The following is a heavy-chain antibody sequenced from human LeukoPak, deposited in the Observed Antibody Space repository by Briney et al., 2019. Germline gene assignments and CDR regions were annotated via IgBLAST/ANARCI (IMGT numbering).Heavy chain of an antibody. CDR3: AKLAKYFYGAETFYFFEH. V-gene: IGHV3-7*01. D-gene: IGHD3-10*01. Sequence: GESLRLSCAASGFSFTTYWMSWVRQAQGKGLEWVANINQDGTEKYYVDSMKGRFTISRENGKNSLYLQMNSLRVEDTAVYYCAKLAKYFYGAETFYFFEHWGQGTPVTASS. J-gene: IGHJ4*02. CDR2: INQDGTEK. CDR1: GFSFTTYW.